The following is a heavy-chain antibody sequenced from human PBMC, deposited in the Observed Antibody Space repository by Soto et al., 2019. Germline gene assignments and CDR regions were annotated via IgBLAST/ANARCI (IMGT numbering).Heavy chain of an antibody. J-gene: IGHJ5*02. D-gene: IGHD3-3*01. V-gene: IGHV3-48*03. CDR1: VFTVSSYE. Sequence: GSLRLSCAASVFTVSSYEMNWVRQAPGKGLEWVSYISSSGSTIYYADSVKGRFTISRDNAKNSLYLQMNSLRAEDTAVYYCARGLTRYYDFWSGPRVFDPWGQGTLVTVSS. CDR3: ARGLTRYYDFWSGPRVFDP. CDR2: ISSSGSTI.